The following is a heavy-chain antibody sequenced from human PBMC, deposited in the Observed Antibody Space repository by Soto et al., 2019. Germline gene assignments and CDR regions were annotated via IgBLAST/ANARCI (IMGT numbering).Heavy chain of an antibody. J-gene: IGHJ5*02. CDR3: AREAAVAGTAFDH. CDR1: GYPFTSYY. D-gene: IGHD6-19*01. V-gene: IGHV1-46*01. Sequence: QVQLAQSGAEVKKPGASVKVSCKASGYPFTSYYLHWVRQAPGQGPEWMGRINVSEGRTRYAQNFQGRVTMTRDTSTTAVYMELSPLRSDDTAVYYCAREAAVAGTAFDHWGQGTLVTVSS. CDR2: INVSEGRT.